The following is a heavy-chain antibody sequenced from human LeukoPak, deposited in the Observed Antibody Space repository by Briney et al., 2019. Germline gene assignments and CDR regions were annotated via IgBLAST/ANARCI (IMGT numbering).Heavy chain of an antibody. CDR1: GGSFSGYY. CDR2: INHSGST. D-gene: IGHD2-2*01. CDR3: ARKRRDIVVVPALRRGAFDI. V-gene: IGHV4-34*01. Sequence: PSETLCLTCAVYGGSFSGYYWSWIRQPPGKGLEWIGEINHSGSTNYNPSLKSRVTISVDTSKNQFSLKLSSVTAADTAVYYCARKRRDIVVVPALRRGAFDIWGQGTMVTVSS. J-gene: IGHJ3*02.